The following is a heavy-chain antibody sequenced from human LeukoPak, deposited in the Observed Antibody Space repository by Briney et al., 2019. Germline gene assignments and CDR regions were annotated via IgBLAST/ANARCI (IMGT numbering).Heavy chain of an antibody. CDR1: GGTFSSYA. Sequence: GAPVKVSCKASGGTFSSYAISWVRQAPGQGLEWMGGIIPIFGTANYAQKFQGRVTITADESTSTAYMELSSLRSEDTAVYYCARDLGILSWFDPWGQGTLVTVSS. D-gene: IGHD3-9*01. CDR2: IIPIFGTA. J-gene: IGHJ5*02. CDR3: ARDLGILSWFDP. V-gene: IGHV1-69*13.